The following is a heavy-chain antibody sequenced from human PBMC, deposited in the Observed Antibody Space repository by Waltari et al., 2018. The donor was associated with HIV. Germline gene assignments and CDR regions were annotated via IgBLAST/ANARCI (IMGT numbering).Heavy chain of an antibody. CDR1: GFTFSSYS. D-gene: IGHD3-9*01. CDR2: ISSSSTYI. Sequence: EVQLVESGGGLVKPGGSLRLSCAASGFTFSSYSMNWVRQAPGKGLEWVSSISSSSTYIYYADSVKGRFTISRDNAKKSLYLQMNSLRAEDTAVYYCARVLDYDILTGPGDYWGQGTLVTVSS. CDR3: ARVLDYDILTGPGDY. J-gene: IGHJ4*02. V-gene: IGHV3-21*01.